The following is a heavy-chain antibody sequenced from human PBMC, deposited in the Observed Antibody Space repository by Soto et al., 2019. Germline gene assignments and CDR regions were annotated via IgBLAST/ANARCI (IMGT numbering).Heavy chain of an antibody. CDR2: ISYDGSNK. D-gene: IGHD3-10*01. V-gene: IGHV3-30*18. Sequence: QVQLVESGGGVVQPGRSLRLSCAASGFTFSSYGMHWVRQAPGKGLGWVALISYDGSNKYYADSVKGRFTISRDNSKTTLYLQMNSLRPEDTAVYYCAKSRMLYYASCLGYWGQGTLVTVSS. J-gene: IGHJ4*02. CDR1: GFTFSSYG. CDR3: AKSRMLYYASCLGY.